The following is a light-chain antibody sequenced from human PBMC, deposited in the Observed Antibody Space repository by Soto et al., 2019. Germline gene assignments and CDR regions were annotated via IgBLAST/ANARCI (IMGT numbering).Light chain of an antibody. Sequence: QSALTQPASVSGSPGQSITISCTGTSSDVGGYNYVSWYQQHPGRAPKLMIYDVSNRPSGVSNRFSGSKSGNTASLTISGLQDEDEADYYCGSYTSSSPYVFGSGTKLTVL. J-gene: IGLJ1*01. CDR3: GSYTSSSPYV. V-gene: IGLV2-14*03. CDR1: SSDVGGYNY. CDR2: DVS.